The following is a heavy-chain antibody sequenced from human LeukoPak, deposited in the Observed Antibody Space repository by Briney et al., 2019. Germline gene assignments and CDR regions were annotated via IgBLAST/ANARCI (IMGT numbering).Heavy chain of an antibody. CDR3: ATRGGKTGTYYFDY. CDR1: GGSFSGYY. V-gene: IGHV4-34*01. CDR2: INHSGST. D-gene: IGHD1-1*01. J-gene: IGHJ4*02. Sequence: SETLSLTCAVYGGSFSGYYWSWIRQPPGKGLEWIGEINHSGSTNYNPSLKSRVTISVDTSKNQFSLKPSSVTAADTAVYYCATRGGKTGTYYFDYWGQGTLVTASS.